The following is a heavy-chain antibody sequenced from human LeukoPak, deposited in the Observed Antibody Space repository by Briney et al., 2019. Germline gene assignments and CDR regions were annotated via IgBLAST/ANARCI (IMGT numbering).Heavy chain of an antibody. CDR3: AKAHLSVVAATSDADAFDI. CDR1: GFTFSSYG. Sequence: GGSLRFSCAASGFTFSSYGMHWVCQAPGKGLEWVAFIRYDGSNKYYADSVKGRFTISRDNSKNTLYLQMNSLRAEDTAVYYCAKAHLSVVAATSDADAFDIWGQGTMVTVSS. D-gene: IGHD2-15*01. V-gene: IGHV3-30*02. CDR2: IRYDGSNK. J-gene: IGHJ3*02.